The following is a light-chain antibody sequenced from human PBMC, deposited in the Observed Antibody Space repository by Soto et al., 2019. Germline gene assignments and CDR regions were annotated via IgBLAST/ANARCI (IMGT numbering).Light chain of an antibody. CDR3: CSYAGSYTS. CDR1: SSNIGSNA. J-gene: IGLJ2*01. Sequence: QSVLTQPPSASGTPGQRVSISCSGSSSNIGSNAVSWYQHFPGTAPKVLIYSDDQRPSGVPDRFSGSKSGTSASLAISGLRAEDEADYYCCSYAGSYTSFGGGTKLTVL. CDR2: SDD. V-gene: IGLV1-44*01.